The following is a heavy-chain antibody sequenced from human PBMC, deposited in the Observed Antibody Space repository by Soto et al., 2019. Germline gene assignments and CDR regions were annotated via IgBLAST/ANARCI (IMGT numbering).Heavy chain of an antibody. CDR1: GGSISSSSYY. CDR3: ARQTYDFWSGYFRANSFDP. V-gene: IGHV4-39*01. J-gene: IGHJ5*02. Sequence: QLQLQESGPGLVKPSETLSLTCTVSGGSISSSSYYWGWIRQPPGKGLEWIGSIYYSGSTYYNPSLKSRVTISVNTSTNQFSLNLSSVTAADTGVYYCARQTYDFWSGYFRANSFDPWGQGTLVTVSS. CDR2: IYYSGST. D-gene: IGHD3-3*01.